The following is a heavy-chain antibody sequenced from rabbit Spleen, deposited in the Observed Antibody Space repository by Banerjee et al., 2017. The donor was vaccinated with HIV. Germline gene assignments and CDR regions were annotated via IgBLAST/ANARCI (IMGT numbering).Heavy chain of an antibody. CDR2: IDAGSSGFT. V-gene: IGHV1S40*01. J-gene: IGHJ6*01. Sequence: QSLEESGGGLVQPEASLTLTCTASGFSFSSSYYMCWVRQAPGKGLEWIACIDAGSSGFTYFATWAKGRFAISKTSSTTVTLQMTRLTAADTATYFCARDSGTSFSSYGMDLWGPGTLVTVS. CDR3: ARDSGTSFSSYGMDL. CDR1: GFSFSSSYY. D-gene: IGHD8-1*01.